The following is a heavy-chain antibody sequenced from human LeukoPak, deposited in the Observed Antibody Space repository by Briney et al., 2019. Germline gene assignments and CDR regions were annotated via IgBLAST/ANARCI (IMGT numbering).Heavy chain of an antibody. CDR2: IYSGGST. CDR1: GFTVSSNY. Sequence: PGGSLRLSCAASGFTVSSNYMSWVRQAPGKGLELVSVIYSGGSTYYADSVKGRFTISRDNSKNTLYLQMNSLRAEDTAVYYCARERYDYIWGSYSHWGQGTLVTVSS. CDR3: ARERYDYIWGSYSH. D-gene: IGHD3-16*01. V-gene: IGHV3-53*01. J-gene: IGHJ4*02.